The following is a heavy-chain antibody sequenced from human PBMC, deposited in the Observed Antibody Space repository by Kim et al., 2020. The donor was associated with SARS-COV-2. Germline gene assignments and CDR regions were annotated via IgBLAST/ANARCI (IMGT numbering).Heavy chain of an antibody. CDR1: GGSISSYY. CDR2: IYYSGST. D-gene: IGHD6-19*01. V-gene: IGHV4-59*13. J-gene: IGHJ6*01. Sequence: SETLSLTCTVSGGSISSYYWSWIRQPPGKGLEWIGYIYYSGSTNYNPSLKSRVTISVDTSKNQFSLKLSSVTAAATAAYYCARDQWLVNYYYYYGMDVWG. CDR3: ARDQWLVNYYYYYGMDV.